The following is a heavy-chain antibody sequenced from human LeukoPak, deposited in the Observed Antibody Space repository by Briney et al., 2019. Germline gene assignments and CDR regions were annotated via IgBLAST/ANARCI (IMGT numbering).Heavy chain of an antibody. CDR3: ARQPDPPYYYGSGSYYKDWFDP. J-gene: IGHJ5*02. V-gene: IGHV4-39*01. D-gene: IGHD3-10*01. Sequence: SETLSLTCTVSGGSISSSSYYWGWIRQPPGKGLEWIGSIYYSGSTYYNPSLKSRVTISVDTSKNQFSLKLSSVTAADTAVYYCARQPDPPYYYGSGSYYKDWFDPWGQGTLVTVSS. CDR2: IYYSGST. CDR1: GGSISSSSYY.